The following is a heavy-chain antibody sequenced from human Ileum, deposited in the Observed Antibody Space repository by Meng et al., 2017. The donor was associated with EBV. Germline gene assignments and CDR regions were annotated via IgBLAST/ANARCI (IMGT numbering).Heavy chain of an antibody. D-gene: IGHD3-10*01. CDR2: IHSSGST. V-gene: IGHV4-31*02. Sequence: VQLPESGPRLVNPSQTLSLPCPVSGGSISSGGYYWSWIRQHPGKGLAWIGYIHSSGSTYYHPSLRSRLTISVDTSKNQFSLKLSSVTAADTAVYYCARASYGSGSPLGESWFDPWGQGTLVTVSS. J-gene: IGHJ5*02. CDR3: ARASYGSGSPLGESWFDP. CDR1: GGSISSGGYY.